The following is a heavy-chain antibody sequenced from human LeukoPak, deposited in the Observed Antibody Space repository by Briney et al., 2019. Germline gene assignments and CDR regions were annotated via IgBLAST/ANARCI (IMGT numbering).Heavy chain of an antibody. V-gene: IGHV3-21*01. D-gene: IGHD3-10*01. Sequence: PGGSLRLSCAASGFTFSSYSMNWVRQAPGKGLEWVSSISSSSSYIYYADSVKGRFTISRDNAKNSLYLQMNGLRAEDTAVYYCARDADYYANWGQGTLVTVSS. CDR1: GFTFSSYS. CDR2: ISSSSSYI. J-gene: IGHJ4*02. CDR3: ARDADYYAN.